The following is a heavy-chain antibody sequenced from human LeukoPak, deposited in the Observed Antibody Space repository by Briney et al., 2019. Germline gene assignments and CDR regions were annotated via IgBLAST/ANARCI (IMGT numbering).Heavy chain of an antibody. Sequence: SETLSLTCAVYGGSFSGYYWSWIRQPPGKGLEWIGEINHSGSTYYNPSLKSRVTISVDTSKNQFSLKLSSVTAADTAVYYCARDDYYGSDYWGQGTLVTVSS. CDR1: GGSFSGYY. CDR2: INHSGST. J-gene: IGHJ4*02. D-gene: IGHD3-10*01. V-gene: IGHV4-34*01. CDR3: ARDDYYGSDY.